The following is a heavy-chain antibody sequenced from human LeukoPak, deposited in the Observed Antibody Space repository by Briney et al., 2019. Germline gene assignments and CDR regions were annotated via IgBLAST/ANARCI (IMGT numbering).Heavy chain of an antibody. V-gene: IGHV1-18*01. CDR2: ISAYNGNT. CDR1: GYTFTSYG. D-gene: IGHD2-15*01. CDR3: ARGGSYRSGGSCSAVDASDI. J-gene: IGHJ3*02. Sequence: ASVKVSCKASGYTFTSYGISWVRQAPGQGLEWMGWISAYNGNTNYAQKLQGRVTMTTDTSTSTAYMELRSLRSDDTAVYYCARGGSYRSGGSCSAVDASDIWGQGTMVTVSS.